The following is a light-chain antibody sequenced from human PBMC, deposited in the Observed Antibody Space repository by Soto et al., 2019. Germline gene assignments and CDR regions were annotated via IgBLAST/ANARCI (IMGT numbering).Light chain of an antibody. Sequence: EIVLTQSPGTLSLSPGERATLSCRASQSVSSNYLAWYQQKPGQAPRLLIYGASSRAAGIPDRFSGSGSGTHFTLTISRLEPEDFAVYYCQQYVSSPQTFGQGTKVEIK. CDR2: GAS. V-gene: IGKV3-20*01. CDR3: QQYVSSPQT. CDR1: QSVSSNY. J-gene: IGKJ1*01.